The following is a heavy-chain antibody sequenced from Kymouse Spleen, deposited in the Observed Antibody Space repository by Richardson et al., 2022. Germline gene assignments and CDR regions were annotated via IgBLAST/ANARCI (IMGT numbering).Heavy chain of an antibody. V-gene: IGHV4-61*01. J-gene: IGHJ6*02. Sequence: QVQLQESGPGLVKPSETLSLTCTVSGGSVSSGSYYWSWIRQPPGKGLEWIGYIYYSGSTNYNPSLKSRVTISVDTSKNQFSLKLSSVTAADTAVYYCARDHYRGYYYYYYGMDVWGQGTTVTVSS. CDR3: ARDHYRGYYYYYYGMDV. D-gene: IGHD4-11,IGHD4-11*01. CDR2: IYYSGST. CDR1: GGSVSSGSYY.